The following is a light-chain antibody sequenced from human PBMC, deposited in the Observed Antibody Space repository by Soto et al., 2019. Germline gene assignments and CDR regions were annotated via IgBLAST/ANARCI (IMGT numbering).Light chain of an antibody. J-gene: IGKJ5*01. CDR1: QSVSSY. CDR3: QQYHNSIT. CDR2: DES. V-gene: IGKV3-11*01. Sequence: EIVLTQSPATLSLSPGERATLSCRASQSVSSYLAWYQQKPGQAPRLLIYDESRRATGLPDRFSGSGSGTDFPITISRLEHEDFAVYYCQQYHNSITFGQGTRLEIK.